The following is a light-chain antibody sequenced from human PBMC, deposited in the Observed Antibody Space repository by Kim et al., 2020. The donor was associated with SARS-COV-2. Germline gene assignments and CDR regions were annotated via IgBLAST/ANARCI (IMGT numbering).Light chain of an antibody. CDR2: EDN. CDR3: QSYDSSNVWV. J-gene: IGLJ3*02. CDR1: NGSIASNY. Sequence: NFTLTQPHSVSESPGKTVTISCTRSNGSIASNYVQWYQQRPGSAPTTVIYEDNQRPSGVPDRFSGSIDSSSNSASLTISGLKTEDEADYYCQSYDSSNVWVFGGGTQLTVL. V-gene: IGLV6-57*04.